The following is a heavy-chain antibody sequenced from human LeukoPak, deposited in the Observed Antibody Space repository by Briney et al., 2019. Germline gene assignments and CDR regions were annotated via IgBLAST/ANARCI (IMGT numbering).Heavy chain of an antibody. V-gene: IGHV3-30*18. D-gene: IGHD3-10*01. Sequence: GGSLRLSCAASGFIFRGYVMHWVRQAPGKGLEWVAAISYDGSHEYYADPVKGRFTISRDNSKNTLHLQMNSLRPEDTAVYYCAKDRGPVRAEYFQHWGQGTLVIVSA. J-gene: IGHJ1*01. CDR3: AKDRGPVRAEYFQH. CDR2: ISYDGSHE. CDR1: GFIFRGYV.